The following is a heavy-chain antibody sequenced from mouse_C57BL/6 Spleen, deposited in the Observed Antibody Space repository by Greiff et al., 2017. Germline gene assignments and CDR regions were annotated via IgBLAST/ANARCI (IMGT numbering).Heavy chain of an antibody. CDR3: PREGENRFDD. CDR1: GFTFSSYA. Sequence: EVKLMESGAGLVKPGGSLKLSCAASGFTFSSYAMSWVRQTPEKRLEWVAYISSGGDYIYYADTVKGRFTISRDNARNILYLKMSSLKTEDTAMYYCPREGENRFDDWGQGTTLTVSS. V-gene: IGHV5-9-1*02. J-gene: IGHJ2*01. CDR2: ISSGGDYI.